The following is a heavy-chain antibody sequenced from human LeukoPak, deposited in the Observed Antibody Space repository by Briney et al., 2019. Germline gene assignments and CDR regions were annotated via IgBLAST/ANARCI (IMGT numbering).Heavy chain of an antibody. CDR1: GGSISSSSSY. CDR2: IYYSGST. V-gene: IGHV4-39*07. J-gene: IGHJ4*02. Sequence: SETLSLTCTVSGGSISSSSSYWGWIRQPPGKGLEWIGYIYYSGSTYYNPSLKSRVTISVDTSKNQFSLKLSSVTAADTAVYYCARVASVAAAAADYWGQGTLVTVSS. CDR3: ARVASVAAAAADY. D-gene: IGHD6-13*01.